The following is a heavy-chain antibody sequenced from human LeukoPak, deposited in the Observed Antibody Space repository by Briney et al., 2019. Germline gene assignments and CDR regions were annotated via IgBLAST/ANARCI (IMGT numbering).Heavy chain of an antibody. CDR1: GFTFSSYA. Sequence: PGGSLRLSCAASGFTFSSYAMSWVRQAPGKGLEWVSAISGSGGSTYYADSVKGRFTISRDNSKNTLYLQMNSLRAEDTTVYYCAKDTYQLLGYYFDYWGQGTLVTVSS. D-gene: IGHD2-2*01. CDR3: AKDTYQLLGYYFDY. V-gene: IGHV3-23*01. CDR2: ISGSGGST. J-gene: IGHJ4*02.